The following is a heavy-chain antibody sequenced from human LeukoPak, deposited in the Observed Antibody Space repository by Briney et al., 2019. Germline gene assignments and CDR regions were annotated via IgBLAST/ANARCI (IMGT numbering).Heavy chain of an antibody. Sequence: SETLSLTCTVSGDSISSHYLGWIRQPAGKGLEWIGITSGTGNYNPPLKSRVSMSVDTSRNLVSLTLTSVTAADTAVYYCARLYYYNDGGLYFGPEAYIWGQGTRVTVSS. V-gene: IGHV4-4*07. J-gene: IGHJ3*02. CDR2: TSGTG. CDR1: GDSISSHY. CDR3: ARLYYYNDGGLYFGPEAYI. D-gene: IGHD3-10*01.